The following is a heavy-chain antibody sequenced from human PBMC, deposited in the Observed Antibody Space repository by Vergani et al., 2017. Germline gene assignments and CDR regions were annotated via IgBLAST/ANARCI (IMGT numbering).Heavy chain of an antibody. CDR3: ARVNYGDSGPCLAY. J-gene: IGHJ4*02. D-gene: IGHD4-17*01. CDR2: IKQDGSET. V-gene: IGHV3-7*04. CDR1: GFIFRNYW. Sequence: EVQLVESGGGLVHPGDSLRLSCRGSGFIFRNYWLTWVRQAPGKGLEWVASIKQDGSETRYVDSVRGRFTISRDNAKKSVSLQMTGLRAEDTAVYYCARVNYGDSGPCLAYWGPGTLVTVSS.